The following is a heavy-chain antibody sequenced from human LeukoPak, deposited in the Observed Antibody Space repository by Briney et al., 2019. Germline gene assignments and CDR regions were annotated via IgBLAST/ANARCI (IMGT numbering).Heavy chain of an antibody. CDR3: ARQQLANFDC. V-gene: IGHV3-48*03. J-gene: IGHJ4*02. Sequence: GGSLRLSCAASGFTFSSYEMNWVRQAPGKGLEWVSYISSSGSSIYYADSVKGRFTISRDNAKNSLYLQMNSLRTEDTAVYYCARQQLANFDCWGQGTLVTVSS. D-gene: IGHD6-13*01. CDR1: GFTFSSYE. CDR2: ISSSGSSI.